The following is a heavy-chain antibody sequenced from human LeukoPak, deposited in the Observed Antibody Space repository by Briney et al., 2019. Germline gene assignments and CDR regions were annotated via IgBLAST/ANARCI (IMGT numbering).Heavy chain of an antibody. CDR2: IWYDGSNK. D-gene: IGHD2-2*01. CDR1: GFTFSSYG. V-gene: IGHV3-33*06. Sequence: GRSLRLSCAASGFTFSSYGMHWVRQAPGKGLEWVAVIWYDGSNKYYADSVKGRFTISRDNSKNTLYLQMNSLRAEDTAVYYCAKMAYCSSTSCPRNYGMDVWGQGTTVTVSS. J-gene: IGHJ6*02. CDR3: AKMAYCSSTSCPRNYGMDV.